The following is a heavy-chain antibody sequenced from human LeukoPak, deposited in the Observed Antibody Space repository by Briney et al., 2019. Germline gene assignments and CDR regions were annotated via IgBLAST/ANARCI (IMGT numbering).Heavy chain of an antibody. J-gene: IGHJ6*03. Sequence: SETLSLTCTVSGGSISSYYWSWIRQPAGKGLEWIGRIYTSGSTNYNPSLKSRVTMSVDTSKNQFSLKLSSVTAADTAVYYCARIKWVQIYDNMDVWGKGTTVTVSS. D-gene: IGHD1-26*01. CDR1: GGSISSYY. CDR3: ARIKWVQIYDNMDV. CDR2: IYTSGST. V-gene: IGHV4-4*07.